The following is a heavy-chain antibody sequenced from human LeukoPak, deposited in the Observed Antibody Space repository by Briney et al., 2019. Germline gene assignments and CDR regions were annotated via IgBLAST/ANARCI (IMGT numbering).Heavy chain of an antibody. CDR3: ARGSMVRGVDY. Sequence: HSETLSLTCAVPGGSISSGGYSWSWIRQPPGKGLEWIGYIYHSGSTYYNPSLKSRVTISVDRSKNQFSLKLSSVTAADTAVYYCARGSMVRGVDYWGQGTLVTVSS. J-gene: IGHJ4*02. CDR2: IYHSGST. D-gene: IGHD3-10*01. CDR1: GGSISSGGYS. V-gene: IGHV4-30-2*01.